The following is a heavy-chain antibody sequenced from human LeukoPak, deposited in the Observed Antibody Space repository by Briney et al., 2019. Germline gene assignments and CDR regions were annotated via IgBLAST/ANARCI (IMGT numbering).Heavy chain of an antibody. CDR2: ISYDGSNK. CDR1: GFTFSSYG. Sequence: GGSLRLSCAASGFTFSSYGMHWVRQAPGKGLEWVAVISYDGSNKYYADSVKGRFTISRDNSKNTLYLQVNSLRAEDTAVYYCAKEILRYFDWLPPDYYGMDVWGKGTTVTVSS. J-gene: IGHJ6*04. D-gene: IGHD3-9*01. CDR3: AKEILRYFDWLPPDYYGMDV. V-gene: IGHV3-30*18.